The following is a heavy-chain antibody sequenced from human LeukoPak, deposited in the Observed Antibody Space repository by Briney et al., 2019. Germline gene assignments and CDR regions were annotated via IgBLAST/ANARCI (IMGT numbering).Heavy chain of an antibody. CDR2: ISSSGSTI. D-gene: IGHD5/OR15-5a*01. Sequence: GGSLRLSCAASGFTLSDYYMSWIRQAPGKGLEWVSYISSSGSTIYYADSVKGRFTISRDNAKNSLYLQMNSLRAEDTAVYYCAREVYDPYYFDYWGQGTLVTVSS. J-gene: IGHJ4*02. CDR3: AREVYDPYYFDY. V-gene: IGHV3-11*04. CDR1: GFTLSDYY.